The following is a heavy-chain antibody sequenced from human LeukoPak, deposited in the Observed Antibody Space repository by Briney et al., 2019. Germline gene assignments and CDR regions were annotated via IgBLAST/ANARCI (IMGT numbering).Heavy chain of an antibody. CDR2: ISSSGGST. CDR3: AKDFSCSGGSWYSAEYFQH. D-gene: IGHD2-15*01. CDR1: GFTFSSYA. J-gene: IGHJ1*01. Sequence: PGGSLRLSCAASGFTFSSYAMSWVPQAPAKGLEWVSAISSSGGSTYSAHSVKGRFTISRDNSKNPLYLQMNSLRAEDTAVDYCAKDFSCSGGSWYSAEYFQHWGQGTLVTVSS. V-gene: IGHV3-23*01.